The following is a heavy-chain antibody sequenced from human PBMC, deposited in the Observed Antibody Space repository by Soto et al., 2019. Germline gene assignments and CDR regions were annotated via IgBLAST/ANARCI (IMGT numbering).Heavy chain of an antibody. CDR3: ARDLIVGVVPAAMFYYYYSMDV. CDR1: GYTFTSYY. D-gene: IGHD2-2*01. CDR2: INPSGGST. Sequence: ASVKVSCKASGYTFTSYYMHWVRQAPGQGLEWMGIINPSGGSTSYAQKFQGRVTMTRDTSTSTVYMELSSLRSEDTAVYYYARDLIVGVVPAAMFYYYYSMDVWGQGTTVTVSS. V-gene: IGHV1-46*01. J-gene: IGHJ6*02.